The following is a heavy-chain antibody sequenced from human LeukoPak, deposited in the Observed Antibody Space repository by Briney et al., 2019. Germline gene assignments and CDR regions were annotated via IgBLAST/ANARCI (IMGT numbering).Heavy chain of an antibody. V-gene: IGHV3-23*01. D-gene: IGHD3-10*01. Sequence: GSLRLSCAASGFTFSSNSMTWVRQTPGKGLEWVSGISGSGDSTYYADSVKGRFTISRDNSRNTLYLQMSSLRAEDTAVYYCAKWSGFGDQWGQGTLVTVSS. CDR2: ISGSGDST. J-gene: IGHJ4*02. CDR1: GFTFSSNS. CDR3: AKWSGFGDQ.